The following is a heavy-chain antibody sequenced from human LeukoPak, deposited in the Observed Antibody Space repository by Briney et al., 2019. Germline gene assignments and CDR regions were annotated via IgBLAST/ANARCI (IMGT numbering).Heavy chain of an antibody. CDR2: NYYSGST. CDR3: AREIYGSGPFDP. D-gene: IGHD3-10*01. CDR1: GGSISSYY. Sequence: PSETLSLTCTVSGGSISSYYWSWIRQPPGKGLEWIGYNYYSGSTNYNPSLKSRVTISVDTSKNQFSLKLSSVTAADTAVYYCAREIYGSGPFDPWGQGTLVTVSS. J-gene: IGHJ5*02. V-gene: IGHV4-59*01.